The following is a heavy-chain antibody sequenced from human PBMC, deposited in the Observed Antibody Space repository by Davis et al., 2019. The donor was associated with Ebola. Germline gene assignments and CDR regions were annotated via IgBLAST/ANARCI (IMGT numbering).Heavy chain of an antibody. CDR1: GFTFSGSA. D-gene: IGHD3-22*01. J-gene: IGHJ4*02. V-gene: IGHV3-53*01. CDR3: ARDGSRYYYDSSGYAPFDY. Sequence: GESLKISCAASGFTFSGSAMHWVRQAPGKGLEWVSVIYSGGSTYYADSVKGRFTISRDNAKNTLYLQMNSLRAEDTAVYYCARDGSRYYYDSSGYAPFDYWGQGTLVTVSS. CDR2: IYSGGST.